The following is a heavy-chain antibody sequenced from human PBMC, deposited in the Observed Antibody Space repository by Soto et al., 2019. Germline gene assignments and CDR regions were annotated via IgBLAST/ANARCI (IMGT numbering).Heavy chain of an antibody. CDR1: GFTFSSYA. CDR3: ARDRAEVYGDYAGYAFDI. CDR2: ISSNGGST. V-gene: IGHV3-64*01. Sequence: GGSLRLSCAASGFTFSSYAMHWVRQAPGKGLEYVSAISSNGGSTYYANSVKGRFTISRDNSKNTLYLQMGSLRAEDMAVYYCARDRAEVYGDYAGYAFDIWGQGTMVTVSS. D-gene: IGHD4-17*01. J-gene: IGHJ3*02.